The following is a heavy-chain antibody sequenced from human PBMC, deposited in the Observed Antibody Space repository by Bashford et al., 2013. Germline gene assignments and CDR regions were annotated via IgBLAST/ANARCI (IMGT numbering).Heavy chain of an antibody. CDR1: GFTFSSYA. V-gene: IGHV3-30-3*01. CDR3: ARVVVVAATGWFDP. CDR2: ISYDGSNK. Sequence: GSLRLSCAASGFTFSSYAMHWVRQAPGKGLEWVAVISYDGSNKYYADSVKGRFTISRDNSKNTLYLQMNSLRAEDTAVYYCARVVVVAATGWFDPWGQGTLVTVSS. D-gene: IGHD2-15*01. J-gene: IGHJ5*02.